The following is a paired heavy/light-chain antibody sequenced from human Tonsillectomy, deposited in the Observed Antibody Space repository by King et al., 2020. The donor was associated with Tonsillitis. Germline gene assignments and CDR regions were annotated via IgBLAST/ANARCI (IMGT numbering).Heavy chain of an antibody. D-gene: IGHD1-26*01. J-gene: IGHJ4*02. CDR2: ISYDGNNK. CDR1: GFIFSSYG. CDR3: AKDRGTWELRTHHFDY. V-gene: IGHV3-30*18. Sequence: QVQLVESGGGVVQPGKSLSLSCATSGFIFSSYGMHWVRQAPGKGLEWVAVISYDGNNKFYADSVKGRFTISRDNSKNTLFLQMNSLRAEDTAVYYCAKDRGTWELRTHHFDYWGQGTLVAVSS.
Light chain of an antibody. CDR3: QQYNHWLT. CDR1: QSISSN. J-gene: IGKJ1*01. V-gene: IGKV3-15*01. Sequence: EIVMTQSPATLSVSPGERATLSCRASQSISSNLAWYQQKPGQAPRLLMYDASTRATGIPARFSGSGSETEFTLTISSLQSEDFAVYYCQQYNHWLTFGQGTRVEIK. CDR2: DAS.